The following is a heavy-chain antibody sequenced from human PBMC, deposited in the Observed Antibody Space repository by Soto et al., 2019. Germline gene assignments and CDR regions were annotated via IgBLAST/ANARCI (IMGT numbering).Heavy chain of an antibody. D-gene: IGHD1-7*01. J-gene: IGHJ6*02. CDR3: TRVFAGTKKYYYYCMDV. CDR2: IRSKAYGGTT. CDR1: GFTFGDYA. V-gene: IGHV3-49*04. Sequence: GGSLRLSCTASGFTFGDYAMSWVRQAPGKGLEWVGFIRSKAYGGTTEYAASVKGRFTISRDDSKSIAYLQMNSLKTEDTAVYYCTRVFAGTKKYYYYCMDVWGPGTTVTVSS.